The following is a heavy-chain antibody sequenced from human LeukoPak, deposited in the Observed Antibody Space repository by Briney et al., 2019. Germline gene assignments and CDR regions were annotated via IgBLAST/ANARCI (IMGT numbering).Heavy chain of an antibody. Sequence: SDTLSLTCPVAARSISSSRYYWGSICQPPGQGMEWIGRFYYSGSTYYHPSLKSRVSISVDTSKNQFSLKLSSVTAADKAVYYCARAPTSRKSITIFGVVIRGGVTYFDYWGQGTLVTVSS. J-gene: IGHJ4*02. CDR2: FYYSGST. V-gene: IGHV4-39*07. CDR1: ARSISSSRYY. D-gene: IGHD3-3*01. CDR3: ARAPTSRKSITIFGVVIRGGVTYFDY.